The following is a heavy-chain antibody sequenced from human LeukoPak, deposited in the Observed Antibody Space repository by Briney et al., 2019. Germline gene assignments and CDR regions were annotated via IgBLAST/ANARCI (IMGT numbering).Heavy chain of an antibody. D-gene: IGHD5-18*01. CDR3: ARWQLWLDY. V-gene: IGHV4-59*01. CDR1: GGSISSYY. Sequence: SETLSLTCTVSGGSISSYYWSWIRQPPGKGLEWIGYIYYSVSTNYNPSLKSRVTISVDTSKNQFSLKLSSVTAADTAVYYCARWQLWLDYWGQGTLATVSS. CDR2: IYYSVST. J-gene: IGHJ4*02.